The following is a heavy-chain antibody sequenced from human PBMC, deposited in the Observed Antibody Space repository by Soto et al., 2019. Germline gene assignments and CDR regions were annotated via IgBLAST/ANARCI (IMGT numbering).Heavy chain of an antibody. CDR3: ARSAVAATPYYYYGMDV. CDR1: GYTFTSYD. CDR2: MNPNSGNT. V-gene: IGHV1-8*01. Sequence: QVQLVQSGAEVKKPGASVKVSCKASGYTFTSYDINWVRQATGQGLEWMGWMNPNSGNTGYAQKFQGRVTMTRNTSXSXXYMELSSLRSEDTAVYYCARSAVAATPYYYYGMDVWGQGTTVTVSS. D-gene: IGHD6-19*01. J-gene: IGHJ6*02.